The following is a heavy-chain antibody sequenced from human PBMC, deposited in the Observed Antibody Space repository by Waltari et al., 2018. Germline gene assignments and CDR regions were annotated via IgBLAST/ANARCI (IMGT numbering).Heavy chain of an antibody. D-gene: IGHD4-17*01. Sequence: QVQLQESGPGLVKPSETLSLTCAVSGYSISSGYSWGWIRQPPGKGLEWIGSIYHSGSTYYNPSLKSRVTISVDTSKNQFSLKLSSVTAADTAVYYCARGDYGDYQDAFDIWGQGTMVTVSS. V-gene: IGHV4-38-2*01. J-gene: IGHJ3*02. CDR2: IYHSGST. CDR3: ARGDYGDYQDAFDI. CDR1: GYSISSGYS.